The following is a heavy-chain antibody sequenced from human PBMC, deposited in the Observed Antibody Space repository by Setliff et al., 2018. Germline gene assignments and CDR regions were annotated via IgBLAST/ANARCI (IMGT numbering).Heavy chain of an antibody. D-gene: IGHD3-16*01. CDR1: GFTFTSHG. CDR3: ARDLGAIFRYGLDV. J-gene: IGHJ6*02. V-gene: IGHV3-7*01. Sequence: GGSLRLSCEVSGFTFTSHGMNWLRQAPGRGLEWVANIKQDGSEKDYVDSVKGRFTISRDRAKNSLYLQMNSLRAEDTAVYYCARDLGAIFRYGLDVWGQGTTVTVSS. CDR2: IKQDGSEK.